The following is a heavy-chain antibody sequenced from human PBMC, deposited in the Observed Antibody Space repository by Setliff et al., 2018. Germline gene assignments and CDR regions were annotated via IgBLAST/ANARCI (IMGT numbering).Heavy chain of an antibody. CDR3: ARGITMVRGVIIHNWFDP. D-gene: IGHD3-10*01. V-gene: IGHV4-4*07. J-gene: IGHJ5*02. Sequence: SETLSLTCTVSGGSISSYYWSWIRQPAGKGLEWIGHIYIGGSANYNPSLKSRVTMSIDTSKNQFSLKLNSVTAADTAVYYCARGITMVRGVIIHNWFDPWGQGTLVTVSS. CDR2: IYIGGSA. CDR1: GGSISSYY.